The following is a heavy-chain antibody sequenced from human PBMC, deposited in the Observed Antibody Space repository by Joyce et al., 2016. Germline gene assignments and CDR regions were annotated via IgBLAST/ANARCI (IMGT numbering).Heavy chain of an antibody. Sequence: QVQLQQWGAGLLKPSETLSLTCAVAGGPFRGCFWTWVRQAPGKGLEWIGDINNSEDTNYNPSLKTRVTFSVDTSKNQFSLKLTSLSAADTAVYYCARSQWLAPLMYWGQGTPVTVSS. CDR1: GGPFRGCF. CDR2: INNSEDT. V-gene: IGHV4-34*01. J-gene: IGHJ4*02. D-gene: IGHD6-19*01. CDR3: ARSQWLAPLMY.